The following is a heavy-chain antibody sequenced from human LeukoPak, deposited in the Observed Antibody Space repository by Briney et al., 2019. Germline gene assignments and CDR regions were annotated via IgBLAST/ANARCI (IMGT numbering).Heavy chain of an antibody. J-gene: IGHJ4*02. Sequence: SQTLSLTCTVSGGSISSYYWSWIRQPAGKGLEWIGRIYTSGSTNYNPSLKSRVTISVDTSKNQFSLQLTSVTAADTAVYYCARAMRVDRFFDYWGQAMLATVSS. CDR3: ARAMRVDRFFDY. CDR1: GGSISSYY. V-gene: IGHV4-4*07. CDR2: IYTSGST. D-gene: IGHD5-12*01.